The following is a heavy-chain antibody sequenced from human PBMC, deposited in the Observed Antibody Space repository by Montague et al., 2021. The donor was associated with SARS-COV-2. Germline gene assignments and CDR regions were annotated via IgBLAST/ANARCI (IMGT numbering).Heavy chain of an antibody. V-gene: IGHV4-59*08. CDR2: VYYRGNT. J-gene: IGHJ1*01. Sequence: SETLSLTCTVSGGSISSDYWTWIRQPPGKGLEWIGFVYYRGNTYYNPSLRGRVTISVDPSSNHFSLTLSSVTAADTAIYYCARHYDHSSRVASWGQGALV. CDR1: GGSISSDY. CDR3: ARHYDHSSRVAS. D-gene: IGHD3-16*01.